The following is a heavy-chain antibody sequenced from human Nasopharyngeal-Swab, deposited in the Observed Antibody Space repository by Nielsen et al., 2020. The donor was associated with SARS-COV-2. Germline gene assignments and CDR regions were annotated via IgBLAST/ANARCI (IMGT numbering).Heavy chain of an antibody. CDR2: ISAYNGNT. D-gene: IGHD2-2*01. V-gene: IGHV1-18*01. J-gene: IGHJ5*02. Sequence: ASVKVSCKASGYTFTSYAMHWVRQAPGQRLEWMGWISAYNGNTNYAQKLQGRVTMTTDTSTSTAYMELRSLRSDDTAVYYCARSEIDIVVVPAAGFDPWGQGTLVTVSS. CDR1: GYTFTSYA. CDR3: ARSEIDIVVVPAAGFDP.